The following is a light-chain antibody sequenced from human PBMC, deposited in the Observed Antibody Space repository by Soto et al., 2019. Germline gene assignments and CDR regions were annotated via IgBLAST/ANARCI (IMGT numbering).Light chain of an antibody. CDR2: EGD. CDR3: CSFARSTTFYV. J-gene: IGLJ1*01. Sequence: QSVLTQAASVSRSPGHSITISCSGTRSDVGSSNLVSWYQQHPGKAPKLIIFEGDRRPSGVSGRFSGSKSGNTASLTISGLQAEDEADYYCCSFARSTTFYVFGTGT. V-gene: IGLV2-23*01. CDR1: RSDVGSSNL.